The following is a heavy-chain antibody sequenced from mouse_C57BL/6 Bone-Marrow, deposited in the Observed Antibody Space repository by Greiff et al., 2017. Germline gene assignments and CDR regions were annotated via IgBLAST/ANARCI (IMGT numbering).Heavy chain of an antibody. CDR2: IGPANGNT. CDR1: GFNINNTY. V-gene: IGHV14-3*01. D-gene: IGHD5-5*01. J-gene: IGHJ4*01. Sequence: VQLQQSVAELVRPGASVKLSCTASGFNINNTYMHWVKQRPEPGLEGIGRIGPANGNTKYAPKFQGKATITADTASNTAYLQLSSLTSEDTAIYYGASLSYLHYWGQGTSVTVSS. CDR3: ASLSYLHY.